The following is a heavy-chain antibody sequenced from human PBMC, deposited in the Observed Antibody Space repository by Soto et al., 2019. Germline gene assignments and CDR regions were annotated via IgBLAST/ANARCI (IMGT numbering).Heavy chain of an antibody. J-gene: IGHJ4*02. V-gene: IGHV3-13*01. Sequence: EVQLVESGGGLVQPGGSLRLSCAASGFTFSSYDMHWVRQATGKGLEWVSAIGTAGDTYYPGSVKGRFTISRENAKNSLYLQMNSLRAEDTPVYYCARSFSSGWAYYFDYWGQGTLVTVSS. CDR3: ARSFSSGWAYYFDY. CDR1: GFTFSSYD. D-gene: IGHD6-19*01. CDR2: IGTAGDT.